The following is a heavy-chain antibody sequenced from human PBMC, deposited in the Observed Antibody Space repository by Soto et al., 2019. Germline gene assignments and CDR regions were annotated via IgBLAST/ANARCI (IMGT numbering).Heavy chain of an antibody. Sequence: PGGSLRLSCVASEFMFSGYLMSWVRQAPGKGLEWVANINQDGSETYYPDSVKGRFAISRDNTKNLLSLQMNSLRAEDTAVYYCARGVGDVLVAGFDYWGQGTLVTVSS. D-gene: IGHD6-19*01. CDR1: EFMFSGYL. CDR3: ARGVGDVLVAGFDY. CDR2: INQDGSET. V-gene: IGHV3-7*01. J-gene: IGHJ4*02.